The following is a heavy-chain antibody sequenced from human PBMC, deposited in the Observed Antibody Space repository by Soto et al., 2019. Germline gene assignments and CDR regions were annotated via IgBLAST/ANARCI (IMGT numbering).Heavy chain of an antibody. Sequence: EVQLLESGGGLVQPGGSLRLSCAASGFTFSRYSMSWVRQAPGKGLVWVSAISGSGGSTYYADSVKGRFTISRDNSKNLLYLQMSSLGAEDTAVYYCAKRGGGYSYEYCFDYWGQGTLVTVSS. CDR2: ISGSGGST. CDR3: AKRGGGYSYEYCFDY. V-gene: IGHV3-23*01. D-gene: IGHD5-18*01. J-gene: IGHJ4*02. CDR1: GFTFSRYS.